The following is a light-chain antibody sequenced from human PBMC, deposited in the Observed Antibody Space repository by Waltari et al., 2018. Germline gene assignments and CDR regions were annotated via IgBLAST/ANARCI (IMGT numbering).Light chain of an antibody. J-gene: IGLJ2*01. V-gene: IGLV2-8*01. CDR2: EVS. CDR3: SSYAGSNILI. Sequence: QSALTQPPSASGSPGQSVTISCTGTSSDVGGYNSVSWYQQHPGKAPKLIIYEVSKRPAGVPDRFSGSKSGNTASLTFSGLQAEDEADYYCSSYAGSNILIFGGGTKLTVL. CDR1: SSDVGGYNS.